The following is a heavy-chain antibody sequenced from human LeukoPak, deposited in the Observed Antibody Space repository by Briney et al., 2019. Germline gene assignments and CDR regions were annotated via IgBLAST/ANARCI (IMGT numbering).Heavy chain of an antibody. Sequence: GGTLRPSCSASGFTFSSYAMSWVRQAPGKGLEWVSAITASGGTTYYADSVKGRFTISRDNSKNTLYLQMNSLRAEDTAVYYCAKVWAHDGSGNPYWHFDLWGRGTLVTVSS. V-gene: IGHV3-23*01. J-gene: IGHJ2*01. CDR3: AKVWAHDGSGNPYWHFDL. CDR1: GFTFSSYA. D-gene: IGHD3-10*01. CDR2: ITASGGTT.